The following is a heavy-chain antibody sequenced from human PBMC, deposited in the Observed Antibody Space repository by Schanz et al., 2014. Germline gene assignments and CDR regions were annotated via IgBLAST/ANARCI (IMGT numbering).Heavy chain of an antibody. CDR3: AKQHIVRGVIYLNWFDS. D-gene: IGHD3-10*01. V-gene: IGHV3-23*01. CDR2: ILGLASTT. J-gene: IGHJ5*01. CDR1: GFTFSTSA. Sequence: EVQLLESGGGLVQPGGSLRLSCAASGFTFSTSAMSWVRQVPGKGLEWVSAILGLASTTYYADSVKGRFTISRDNSKNLLYLQMNSLRAEDTAVYYCAKQHIVRGVIYLNWFDSWGQGTLVTVSS.